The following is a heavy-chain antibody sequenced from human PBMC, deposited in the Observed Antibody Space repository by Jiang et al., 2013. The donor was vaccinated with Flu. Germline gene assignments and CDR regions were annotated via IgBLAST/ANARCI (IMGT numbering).Heavy chain of an antibody. Sequence: GSGLVKPSETLSLTCTVSGGSISSYYWNWIRQPPGKGLEWIGYVYYSGSTNYNPSLKSRVTISVDTSKNQFTLKLSSVTAADTAVYYCARAQGPYSIYLWGQGTLVTVSS. CDR1: GGSISSYY. V-gene: IGHV4-59*01. D-gene: IGHD4-11*01. CDR3: ARAQGPYSIYL. J-gene: IGHJ4*02. CDR2: VYYSGST.